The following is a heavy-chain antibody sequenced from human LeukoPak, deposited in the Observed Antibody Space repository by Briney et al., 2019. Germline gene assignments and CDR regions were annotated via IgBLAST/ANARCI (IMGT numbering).Heavy chain of an antibody. D-gene: IGHD1-26*01. CDR2: INPSGGST. CDR1: GYTFTSYY. J-gene: IGHJ4*02. CDR3: ARVLYSGSYYGSRPLGY. Sequence: ASVKVSCKASGYTFTSYYMHWVRQAPGQGLEWMGIINPSGGSTSYAQKFQGRVTMTRDMSTSTVYMELSSLRSEDTAVYYCARVLYSGSYYGSRPLGYWGQGTLVTVSS. V-gene: IGHV1-46*01.